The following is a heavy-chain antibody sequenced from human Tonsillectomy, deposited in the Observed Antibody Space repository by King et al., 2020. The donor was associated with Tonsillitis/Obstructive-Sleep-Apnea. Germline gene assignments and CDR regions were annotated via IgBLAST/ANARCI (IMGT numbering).Heavy chain of an antibody. J-gene: IGHJ6*02. CDR1: GFTFSHAW. Sequence: EVQLVESGGGLVKPGGSLRLSCAASGFTFSHAWMNWVRQAPGKGLEWVGRLKSKTDGGTTDYAAPVKGRFTISRDDSKNTLYLQMNSLKTEDTAVYYCATDWGYSNPRINAPPRRYYYYGMVVWGQGTTVTVSS. CDR2: LKSKTDGGTT. V-gene: IGHV3-15*07. CDR3: ATDWGYSNPRINAPPRRYYYYGMVV. D-gene: IGHD4-11*01.